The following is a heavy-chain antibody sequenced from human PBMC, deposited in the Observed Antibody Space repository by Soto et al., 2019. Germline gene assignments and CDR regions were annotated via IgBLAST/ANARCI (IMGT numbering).Heavy chain of an antibody. Sequence: GGSLRLSCAASGFTFSSYAMSWVRQAPGKGLEWVSAISGSGGSTYYADSVKGRFTISRDNSKNTLYLQMNSLRAEDTAVYYCAKDQSQRGYDSSGYYYDGAFDIWGQGTMVTVSS. CDR2: ISGSGGST. CDR1: GFTFSSYA. J-gene: IGHJ3*02. CDR3: AKDQSQRGYDSSGYYYDGAFDI. D-gene: IGHD3-22*01. V-gene: IGHV3-23*01.